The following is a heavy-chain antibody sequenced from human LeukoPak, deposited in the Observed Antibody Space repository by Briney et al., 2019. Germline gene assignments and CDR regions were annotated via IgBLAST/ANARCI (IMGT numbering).Heavy chain of an antibody. CDR3: ARHRALRLNLDY. CDR1: GYSISSGYY. CDR2: IYHSGST. Sequence: PSETLSLTCAVSGYSISSGYYWGWIRQPPGKGLEWIGSIYHSGSTYYNPSLKSRVTISVDTSKNQFSLKLSSVTAADTAVYYCARHRALRLNLDYWGKGTLVTVSS. J-gene: IGHJ4*02. V-gene: IGHV4-38-2*01.